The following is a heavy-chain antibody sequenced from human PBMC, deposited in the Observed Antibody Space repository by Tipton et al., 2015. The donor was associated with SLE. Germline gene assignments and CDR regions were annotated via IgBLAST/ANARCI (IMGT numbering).Heavy chain of an antibody. Sequence: TLSLTCAVYGGSFSGYYWSWIRQPPGKGLEWIGEINHSGSTNYNPSLKSRVTISVDTSKNQFSLKLSSVTAADTAVYYCARGPFIAAAGRSCFDYWGQGPLVTVSS. D-gene: IGHD6-13*01. CDR1: GGSFSGYY. V-gene: IGHV4-34*01. J-gene: IGHJ4*02. CDR3: ARGPFIAAAGRSCFDY. CDR2: INHSGST.